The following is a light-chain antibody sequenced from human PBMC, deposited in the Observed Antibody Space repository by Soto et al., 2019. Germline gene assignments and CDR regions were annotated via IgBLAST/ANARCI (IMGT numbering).Light chain of an antibody. CDR2: KVS. CDR3: QQYQTYPWT. V-gene: IGKV1-5*03. J-gene: IGKJ1*01. CDR1: QSISTW. Sequence: DIQMTQSQATLLALVGNRVTILCRASQSISTWLAWYQQRPGKAPKLLIHKVSSLQSGVPSRFSGSATGTEFSLTITSLQPDDFATYFCQQYQTYPWTFGQGTKVDIK.